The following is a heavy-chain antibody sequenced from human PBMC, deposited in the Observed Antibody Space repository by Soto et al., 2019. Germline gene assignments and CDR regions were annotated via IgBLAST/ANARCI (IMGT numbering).Heavy chain of an antibody. CDR3: AIDKVGTHFY. CDR1: GYTFTNYD. D-gene: IGHD2-21*02. V-gene: IGHV1-8*01. J-gene: IGHJ4*02. CDR2: INPNSGNR. Sequence: QVLLVQSGAEVKKPGASVKVSCKASGYTFTNYDINWVRQATGQGLEWMGWINPNSGNRGYAQQFQGRVTMTRNTSISTAYMELSSLRSEDTAVYYCAIDKVGTHFYWGQGTLVTVSS.